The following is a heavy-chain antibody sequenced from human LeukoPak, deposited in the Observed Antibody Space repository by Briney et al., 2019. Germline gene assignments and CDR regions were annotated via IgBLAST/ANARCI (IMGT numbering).Heavy chain of an antibody. CDR3: ASVHRSWYQNYYYYMDV. V-gene: IGHV4-34*01. CDR1: GGSFSGYY. J-gene: IGHJ6*03. CDR2: INHSGST. Sequence: PSETLSLTCAVYGGSFSGYYWSWIRQPPGKGLEWIGEINHSGSTNYNPSLKSRGTISVDTSKNQFYLKLSSVTAADTAVYYCASVHRSWYQNYYYYMDVWGKGTTVTISS. D-gene: IGHD6-13*01.